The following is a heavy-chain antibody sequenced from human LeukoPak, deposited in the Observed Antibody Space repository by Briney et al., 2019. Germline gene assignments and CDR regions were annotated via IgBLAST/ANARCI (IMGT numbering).Heavy chain of an antibody. CDR3: ARDGIAAAGSDY. J-gene: IGHJ4*02. V-gene: IGHV4-34*01. CDR1: GGSFSGYY. Sequence: SETLSPTCAVYGGSFSGYYWSWIRQPPGKGLGWIGEIKHSGSTNYNPSLKSRVTISVDTSKNQFSLKLSSVTAADTAVYYCARDGIAAAGSDYWGQGTLVTVSS. D-gene: IGHD6-13*01. CDR2: IKHSGST.